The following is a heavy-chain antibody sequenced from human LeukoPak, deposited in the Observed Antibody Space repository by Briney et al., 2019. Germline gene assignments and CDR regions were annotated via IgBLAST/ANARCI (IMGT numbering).Heavy chain of an antibody. CDR1: GFTFSGYW. J-gene: IGHJ5*02. V-gene: IGHV3-74*01. CDR3: VRGAVRTGVWFDP. Sequence: GGSLRLSCAVSGFTFSGYWMHWVRQAPGKGLEWVSRINPDGGITNYADSVKGRFTISRDNAENTVHLQMNSLRGDDTAVYYCVRGAVRTGVWFDPWGQGTLVTVPS. CDR2: INPDGGIT. D-gene: IGHD1-1*01.